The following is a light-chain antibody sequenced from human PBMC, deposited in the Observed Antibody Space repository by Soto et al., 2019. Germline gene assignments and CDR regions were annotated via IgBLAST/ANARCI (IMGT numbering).Light chain of an antibody. CDR3: QKYNTAPQT. Sequence: DIQMTQSPSSLSASVGDRVTITCRASQGILDYVAWFQQKPGKAPRLLIYAASTLHSGVPSRFSGSGSGTVFTLTISSLQPEDVATYYCQKYNTAPQTFDQGTKVEIK. CDR2: AAS. CDR1: QGILDY. J-gene: IGKJ1*01. V-gene: IGKV1-27*01.